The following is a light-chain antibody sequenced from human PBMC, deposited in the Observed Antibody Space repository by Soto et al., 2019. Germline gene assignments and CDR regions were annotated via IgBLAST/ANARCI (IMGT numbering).Light chain of an antibody. CDR2: DAS. V-gene: IGKV3-11*01. Sequence: EIVLTQSPATLSLSPGERATLSCGASRSVSSYLAWYQQKPGQAPRLLIYDASYRATGILARFSGSGSGTDFTLPISRLEAEDFAVYYCQHRSDWPPRLTFGGGTKVEIK. CDR1: RSVSSY. CDR3: QHRSDWPPRLT. J-gene: IGKJ4*01.